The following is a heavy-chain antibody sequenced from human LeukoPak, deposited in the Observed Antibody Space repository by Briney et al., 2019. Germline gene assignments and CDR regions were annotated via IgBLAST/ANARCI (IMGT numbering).Heavy chain of an antibody. CDR2: IGYGGSDT. CDR1: GFTLSSYE. D-gene: IGHD2/OR15-2a*01. J-gene: IGHJ6*03. CDR3: AKDWAFAGYYYYIDL. Sequence: GGSLRLSCTVSGFTLSSYEMTWFRQAPGKGLEWVSSIGYGGSDTHYADSVKGRFTISRDNSKNTLYLQMNSLRAEDTAVYYCAKDWAFAGYYYYIDLWGKGTTVTISS. V-gene: IGHV3-23*01.